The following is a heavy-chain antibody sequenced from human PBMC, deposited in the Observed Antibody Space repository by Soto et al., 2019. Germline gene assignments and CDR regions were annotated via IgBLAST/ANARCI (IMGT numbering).Heavy chain of an antibody. Sequence: SETLSLPCTVSGGSISSFYWSWIRQPPGKGLEWIGYIYYSGSTNYNPSLKSRVTISVDTSKNQFSLKLSSVTAADTAVYYCASYDFWSGYYSFQHWGQGTLVTVSS. CDR2: IYYSGST. CDR3: ASYDFWSGYYSFQH. D-gene: IGHD3-3*01. J-gene: IGHJ1*01. CDR1: GGSISSFY. V-gene: IGHV4-59*01.